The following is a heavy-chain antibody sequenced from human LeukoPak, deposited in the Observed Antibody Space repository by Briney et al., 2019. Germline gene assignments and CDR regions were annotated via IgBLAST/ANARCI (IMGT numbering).Heavy chain of an antibody. J-gene: IGHJ3*02. Sequence: SETLSLTCAVSGYSISSGYYWGWIRQPPGKGLEWIGSIYHSGSTYYNPSLKSRVTISVDTSKNPFSLKLSSVTAADTAVYYCARANQNVLRFLEWLSAFDIWGQGTMVTVSS. CDR2: IYHSGST. D-gene: IGHD3-3*01. V-gene: IGHV4-38-2*01. CDR3: ARANQNVLRFLEWLSAFDI. CDR1: GYSISSGYY.